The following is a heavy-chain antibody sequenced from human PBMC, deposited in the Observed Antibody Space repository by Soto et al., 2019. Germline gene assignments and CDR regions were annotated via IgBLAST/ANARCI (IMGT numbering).Heavy chain of an antibody. V-gene: IGHV1-8*01. Sequence: ASVKVSCKASGYTFTSYDINWVRQATGQGLEWMGWMNPNSGNTGYAQKFQGRVTMTRNTSISTAYMELSSLRSEDTAVYYCARGAVLRFLEWLSPYYYYGMDVWGQGTTVTVSS. CDR3: ARGAVLRFLEWLSPYYYYGMDV. J-gene: IGHJ6*02. CDR2: MNPNSGNT. D-gene: IGHD3-3*01. CDR1: GYTFTSYD.